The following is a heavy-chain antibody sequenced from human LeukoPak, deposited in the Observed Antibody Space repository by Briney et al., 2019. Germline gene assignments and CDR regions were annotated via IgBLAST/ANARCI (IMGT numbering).Heavy chain of an antibody. Sequence: SETLSLTCTVSGYSISSGYYWSWIRQPPGKGLEWIGYIYYSGSTNYNPSLKSRVTISVDTSKNQFSLKLSSVTAADTAVYYCARCIRYMDVWGKGTTVTISS. J-gene: IGHJ6*03. CDR3: ARCIRYMDV. CDR2: IYYSGST. D-gene: IGHD2-21*01. CDR1: GYSISSGYY. V-gene: IGHV4-61*01.